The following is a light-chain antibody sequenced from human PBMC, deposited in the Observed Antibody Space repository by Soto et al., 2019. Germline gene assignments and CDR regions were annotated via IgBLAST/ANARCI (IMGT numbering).Light chain of an antibody. J-gene: IGLJ1*01. V-gene: IGLV4-69*01. CDR3: QTWGTGIRV. Sequence: QLVLTQSPSASASLGASVKLTCTLSSGHSNYAIAWHQQQPEKGPRYLMKLNSDGSHRKGDGIPDRFSGSSSGAERYLTISSLQSEDEADYYCQTWGTGIRVFGTGTKLTFL. CDR2: LNSDGSH. CDR1: SGHSNYA.